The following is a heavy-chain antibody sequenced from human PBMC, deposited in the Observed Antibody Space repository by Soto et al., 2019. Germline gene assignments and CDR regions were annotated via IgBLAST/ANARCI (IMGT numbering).Heavy chain of an antibody. CDR1: GGSISSYY. J-gene: IGHJ5*02. CDR2: IYYSGST. Sequence: SETQSLTCPVSGGSISSYYWSWIRQPPGKGLEWIGYIYYSGSTNYNPSLKSRVTISVDTSKNQFSLKLSSVTAADTAVYYCARGQRGVLRYFDWSLFDPWGQGTLVTVSS. CDR3: ARGQRGVLRYFDWSLFDP. D-gene: IGHD3-9*01. V-gene: IGHV4-59*08.